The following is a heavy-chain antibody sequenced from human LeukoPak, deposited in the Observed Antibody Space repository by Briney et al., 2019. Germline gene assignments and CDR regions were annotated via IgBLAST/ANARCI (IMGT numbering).Heavy chain of an antibody. CDR3: ASRGATGTPPHYYMDV. CDR1: GYTFISYY. V-gene: IGHV1-46*01. J-gene: IGHJ6*03. D-gene: IGHD1-1*01. Sequence: ASVKVSCKASGYTFISYYIHWVRQAPGQGLEWMGIINPSGGSTSYAQKFQGRVTMTRDTSTSTVYMELSSLRSEDTAVYYCASRGATGTPPHYYMDVWGKGTTVTISS. CDR2: INPSGGST.